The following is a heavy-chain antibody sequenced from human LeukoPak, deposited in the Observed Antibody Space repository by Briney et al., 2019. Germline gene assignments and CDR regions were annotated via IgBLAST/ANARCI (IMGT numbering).Heavy chain of an antibody. CDR1: GFTSSSFA. D-gene: IGHD2-15*01. CDR2: IHNSGRST. V-gene: IGHV3-23*01. CDR3: AKSHSVAQRGYFDY. J-gene: IGHJ4*02. Sequence: GAAPGSFCSTSGFTSSSFAMTWVRQAPGEGVEGVSTIHNSGRSTSFADSVKGRFTISRDNSKDTLYAQMNRLRAEDAAVYYCAKSHSVAQRGYFDYWGQGTLVTVSS.